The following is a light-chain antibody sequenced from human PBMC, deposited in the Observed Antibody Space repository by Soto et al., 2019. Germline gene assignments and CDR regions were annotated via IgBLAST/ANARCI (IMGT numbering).Light chain of an antibody. CDR1: QSLLHSNGYTY. CDR2: LGS. Sequence: DIVMTQSPLSLPVTPGEPASISCRSSQSLLHSNGYTYLDWYQQKPGQSPQLLIYLGSNRASGVPDRFSGSGSGTDFTLKISSVEADDVGLYYCMQALQTPWTFGQGTKVEIK. V-gene: IGKV2-28*01. CDR3: MQALQTPWT. J-gene: IGKJ1*01.